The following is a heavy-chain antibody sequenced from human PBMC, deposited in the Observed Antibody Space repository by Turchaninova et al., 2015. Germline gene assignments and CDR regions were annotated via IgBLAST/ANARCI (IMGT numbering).Heavy chain of an antibody. Sequence: QVQLVQSVAEVEKTGASVKVSSKTSGYTFTHYGIRGVRQAPGQGLEWMGLISADTCNTNYAEKFQGRVTMTTERSTSTAYMELRSLRSHDTAVYYCARGGGVDFWVPLDPWGQGTLVTVSS. CDR3: ARGGGVDFWVPLDP. J-gene: IGHJ5*02. CDR1: GYTFTHYG. V-gene: IGHV1-18*01. D-gene: IGHD3-3*01. CDR2: ISADTCNT.